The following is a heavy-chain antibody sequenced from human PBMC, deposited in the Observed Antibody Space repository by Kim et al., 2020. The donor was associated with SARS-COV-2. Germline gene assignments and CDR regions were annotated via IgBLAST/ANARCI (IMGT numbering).Heavy chain of an antibody. CDR1: GGTFSSYA. D-gene: IGHD3-22*01. J-gene: IGHJ4*02. CDR2: IIPIFGTA. CDR3: ARENQYYYDSSGYFGY. V-gene: IGHV1-69*13. Sequence: SVKVSCKASGGTFSSYAISWVRQAPGQGLEWMGGIIPIFGTANYAQKFQGRVTITADESTSTAYMELSSLRSEDTAVYYCARENQYYYDSSGYFGYWGQGTLVTVSS.